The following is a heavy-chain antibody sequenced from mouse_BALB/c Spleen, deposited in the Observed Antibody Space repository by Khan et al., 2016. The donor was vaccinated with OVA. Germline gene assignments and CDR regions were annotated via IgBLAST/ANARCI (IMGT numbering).Heavy chain of an antibody. CDR1: GYTFTNYW. J-gene: IGHJ3*01. CDR2: IFPGTGTT. V-gene: IGHV1S132*01. D-gene: IGHD2-1*01. CDR3: ATSYFCNYSFAY. Sequence: QVQLQQSEAELVKPGASVKLSCKTSGYTFTNYWIQWIKQRPGQGLEWIGEIFPGTGTTYYNENFKGKATLTINTSSTTAYMQLSSLTSEDSAVSFCATSYFCNYSFAYWVQATLVTVSA.